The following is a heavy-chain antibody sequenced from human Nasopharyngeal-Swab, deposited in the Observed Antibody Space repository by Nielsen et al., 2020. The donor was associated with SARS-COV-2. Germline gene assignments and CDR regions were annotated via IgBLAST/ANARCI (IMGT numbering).Heavy chain of an antibody. CDR2: ISAYNGNT. V-gene: IGHV1-18*01. CDR3: ARDSYLGRSWSSFDH. Sequence: ASVKVSCKASGYTFSNHGISWMRQAPGQGLEWMGWISAYNGNTNYAGKYQGRVTMTTDTSTSTAYMELRSLRSDDTAVYYCARDSYLGRSWSSFDHWGHGTLVTVSS. CDR1: GYTFSNHG. J-gene: IGHJ4*01. D-gene: IGHD6-13*01.